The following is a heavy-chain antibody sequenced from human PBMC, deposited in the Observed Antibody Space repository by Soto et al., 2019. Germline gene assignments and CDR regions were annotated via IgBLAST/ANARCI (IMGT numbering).Heavy chain of an antibody. Sequence: PSETLSLTCTVSGGSISSSSYYWGWIRQPPGKGLEWIGSIYYSGSTYYNPSLKSRATIPVEKSKNQFSLKLSSVTAADTAVYYCARRVSDYWFDPWGQGTLVTVSS. V-gene: IGHV4-39*01. CDR3: ARRVSDYWFDP. CDR2: IYYSGST. CDR1: GGSISSSSYY. J-gene: IGHJ5*02. D-gene: IGHD3-3*01.